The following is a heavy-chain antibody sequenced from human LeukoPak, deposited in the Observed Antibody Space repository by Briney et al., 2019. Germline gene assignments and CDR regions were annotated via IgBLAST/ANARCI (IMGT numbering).Heavy chain of an antibody. CDR2: ISSSGSTI. D-gene: IGHD3-10*01. CDR3: ASGRIGDLLYIFDY. V-gene: IGHV3-48*03. Sequence: PGGSLRLSCAASGFTFSSYEMNWVRQAPGKGLEWVSHISSSGSTIFYADSVKGRFTISRDNAKNSLYLQMNSLRAEDTAVYYCASGRIGDLLYIFDYWGQGTLVTVSS. CDR1: GFTFSSYE. J-gene: IGHJ4*02.